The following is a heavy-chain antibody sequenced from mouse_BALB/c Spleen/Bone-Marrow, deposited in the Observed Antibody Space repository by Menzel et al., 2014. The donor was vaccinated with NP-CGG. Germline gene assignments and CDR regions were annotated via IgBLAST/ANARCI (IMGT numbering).Heavy chain of an antibody. J-gene: IGHJ2*01. V-gene: IGHV1-4*01. Sequence: VQLQQSGAVLARPGASVKMSCKASGYTFTSYTMHWVKQRPGQGLEWIGYINPSSGYTNYNQKFKDKATLTADKSSSTAYMQLSSLTSEDSAVYYCARSSNYDEVDYWGQGTTLTVSS. CDR1: GYTFTSYT. CDR2: INPSSGYT. CDR3: ARSSNYDEVDY. D-gene: IGHD2-4*01.